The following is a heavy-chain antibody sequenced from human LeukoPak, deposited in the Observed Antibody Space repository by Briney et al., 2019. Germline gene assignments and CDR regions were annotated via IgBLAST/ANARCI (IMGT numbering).Heavy chain of an antibody. CDR2: IYYSGST. CDR3: ARGDTMITFGGVIVSFDY. D-gene: IGHD3-16*02. V-gene: IGHV4-30-4*02. J-gene: IGHJ4*02. CDR1: GGSISSGDYY. Sequence: NPSDTLSLTCTVSGGSISSGDYYWSWIRQPPGKGLEWIGYIYYSGSTYYNPSLKSRVTISVDTSKNQFSLKLSSVTAADTAVYYCARGDTMITFGGVIVSFDYWGQGTLVTVSS.